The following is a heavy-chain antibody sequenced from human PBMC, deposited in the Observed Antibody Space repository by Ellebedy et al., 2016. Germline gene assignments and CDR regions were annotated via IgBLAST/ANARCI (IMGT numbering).Heavy chain of an antibody. J-gene: IGHJ4*02. D-gene: IGHD3-10*02. V-gene: IGHV4-34*12. Sequence: SETLSLTCAVYGGSFRGYSWSWVRQTPGKGLEWIGEIIHSESSDYNPSLKSRVTISVDPSKNQFSLKLSSVTAADTAVYYCASSPYVKYFDSWGQGTPVTVSS. CDR3: ASSPYVKYFDS. CDR1: GGSFRGYS. CDR2: IIHSESS.